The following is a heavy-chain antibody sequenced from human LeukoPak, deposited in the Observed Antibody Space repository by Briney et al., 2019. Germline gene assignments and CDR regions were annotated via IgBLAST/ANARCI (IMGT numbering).Heavy chain of an antibody. CDR2: INPNSGGT. J-gene: IGHJ6*03. V-gene: IGHV1-2*02. Sequence: GASVKVSCKASGYAFTGYYMHWVRQAPGQGLEWMGWINPNSGGTNYAQKFQGRVTMTRDTSISTAYMELSRLRSDDTAVYYCARDEGYEYQLHRYYYYYMDVWGKGTTVTVSS. CDR1: GYAFTGYY. CDR3: ARDEGYEYQLHRYYYYYMDV. D-gene: IGHD2-2*01.